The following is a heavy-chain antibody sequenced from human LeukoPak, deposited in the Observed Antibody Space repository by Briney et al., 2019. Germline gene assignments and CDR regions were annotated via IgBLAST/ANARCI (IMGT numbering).Heavy chain of an antibody. V-gene: IGHV3-23*01. CDR2: IRASGGST. CDR3: AKDQNMVATAPFDC. J-gene: IGHJ4*02. CDR1: GFTFSNYA. D-gene: IGHD5-12*01. Sequence: PGGSLRLSCEASGFTFSNYAMSWVRQAPGKGLEWVSSIRASGGSTYYADSVKGRFTISRDNSKNTLYLQMNSLRAEDTAIYYCAKDQNMVATAPFDCWGQGTLVTVSS.